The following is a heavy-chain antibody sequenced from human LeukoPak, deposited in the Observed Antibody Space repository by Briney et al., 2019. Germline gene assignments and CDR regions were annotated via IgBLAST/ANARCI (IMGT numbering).Heavy chain of an antibody. J-gene: IGHJ6*02. D-gene: IGHD2-8*01. Sequence: SRTLSLTCAISGDSVSSNSAAWNWIRQSPSRGLEWLGRTYYRSKWHNDYAVSVKSRITINPDTSKNQFSLQLNSVTPEDTAVYYCARVYAEPFSSSRYCTNGVCYWDYYYGMDVWGQGTTVTVSS. CDR2: TYYRSKWHN. CDR3: ARVYAEPFSSSRYCTNGVCYWDYYYGMDV. CDR1: GDSVSSNSAA. V-gene: IGHV6-1*01.